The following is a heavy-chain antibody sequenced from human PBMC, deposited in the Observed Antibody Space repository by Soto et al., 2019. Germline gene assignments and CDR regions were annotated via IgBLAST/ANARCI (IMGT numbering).Heavy chain of an antibody. D-gene: IGHD3-3*01. CDR2: ISYDETNK. CDR3: ARGASDFWGGYPEIHYFDY. J-gene: IGHJ4*02. V-gene: IGHV3-30-3*01. Sequence: VLLVESGGGVVQPGRSLRLSCAASEFTFSTYPLHWVRQAPGKGLECVAVISYDETNKYYADSVKGRFTISRDNSKNTLYLQMSRLRADDTAVYYCARGASDFWGGYPEIHYFDYWGQGTLVTVSS. CDR1: EFTFSTYP.